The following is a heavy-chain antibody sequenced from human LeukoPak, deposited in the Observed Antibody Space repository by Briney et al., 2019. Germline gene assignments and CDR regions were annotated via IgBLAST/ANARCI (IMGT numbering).Heavy chain of an antibody. CDR1: GFTFSSYA. V-gene: IGHV3-23*01. J-gene: IGHJ4*02. D-gene: IGHD6-19*01. CDR3: AKAVGGFFHY. Sequence: GGSLRLSCAVSGFTFSSYAMAWVRQAPGKGLEWVSAISGSGDSTYYADSVKGRFTISGDNSKNTLDLQMNSLRAEDTALYYCAKAVGGFFHYWGQGTLVTVSS. CDR2: ISGSGDST.